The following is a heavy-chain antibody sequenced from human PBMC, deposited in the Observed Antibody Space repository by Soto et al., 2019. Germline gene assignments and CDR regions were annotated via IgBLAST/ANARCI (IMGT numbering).Heavy chain of an antibody. D-gene: IGHD3-10*01. CDR1: GLTFSSYA. CDR2: ISGSGGST. Sequence: GGSLRLSCVATGLTFSSYAMRWVRQAPGKGLEWVSAISGSGGSTYYADSVKGRFTISRDNSKNTLYLQMNSLRAEDTAVYYCAKDSRGQTYYYGSGSKDVWGQGTTVNVS. J-gene: IGHJ6*02. CDR3: AKDSRGQTYYYGSGSKDV. V-gene: IGHV3-23*01.